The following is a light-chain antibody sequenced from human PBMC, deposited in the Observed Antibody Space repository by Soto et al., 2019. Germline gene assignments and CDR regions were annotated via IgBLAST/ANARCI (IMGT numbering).Light chain of an antibody. Sequence: EIVLTQSPATLSLSPGERATLSCRASQSVSSYLAWYQHKPGQAPRLLIYDASNRATVIPARFSGSGSGTDFTLTISSLEPEDFAVYYCQQRSNWPPLTFGGGTKVEIK. J-gene: IGKJ4*01. V-gene: IGKV3-11*01. CDR2: DAS. CDR3: QQRSNWPPLT. CDR1: QSVSSY.